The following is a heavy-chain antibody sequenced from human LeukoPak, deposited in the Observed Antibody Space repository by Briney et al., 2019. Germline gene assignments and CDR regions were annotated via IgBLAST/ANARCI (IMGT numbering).Heavy chain of an antibody. CDR2: ISNDGSNK. J-gene: IGHJ4*02. V-gene: IGHV3-30*18. CDR1: GFSLSSNG. CDR3: AKHSSGWYIDY. Sequence: GGSLRLSCAASGFSLSSNGMHWVRQAPGKGLEWVAVISNDGSNKYYADSVRGRFTISRDNSKNTLYLQMNSLRAEDTAVYYCAKHSSGWYIDYWGQGTLVTVSS. D-gene: IGHD6-19*01.